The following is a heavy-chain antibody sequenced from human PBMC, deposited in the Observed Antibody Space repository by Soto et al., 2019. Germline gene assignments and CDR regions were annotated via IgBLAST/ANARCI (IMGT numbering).Heavy chain of an antibody. Sequence: GGSLRLSCAASGFTFADHGMHWVRQGPGKGVEWVSRVISDGNTIDYADSVKGRFTVSRDNAKNTLYLQMNTLRAEDTAVYYCATAEVDHWGPGTLVTVSS. V-gene: IGHV3-74*01. CDR3: ATAEVDH. CDR1: GFTFADHG. CDR2: VISDGNTI. J-gene: IGHJ5*02.